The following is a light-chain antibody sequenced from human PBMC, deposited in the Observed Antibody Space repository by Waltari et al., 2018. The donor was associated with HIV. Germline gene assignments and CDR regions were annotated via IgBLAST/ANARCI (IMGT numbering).Light chain of an antibody. J-gene: IGLJ1*01. Sequence: QSALTQPHSVSGSPGQSPTLSCTVTSSYVDTFFSWYQHHPGKAPKVLIYDVTKRPSGVPDRFSGSKSGNTAFLTISGLQAEDEADYHCCSHAGNLIFAFGTGTKVTVL. CDR1: SSYVDTF. V-gene: IGLV2-11*01. CDR3: CSHAGNLIFA. CDR2: DVT.